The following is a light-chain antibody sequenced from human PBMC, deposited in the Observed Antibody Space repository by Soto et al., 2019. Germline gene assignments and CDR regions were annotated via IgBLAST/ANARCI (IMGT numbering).Light chain of an antibody. CDR3: TSCRRGSPYV. CDR2: EVS. J-gene: IGLJ1*01. CDR1: SSDVGAYNF. V-gene: IGLV2-14*01. Sequence: QSALTQPASVSGSPGQSITISCSGTSSDVGAYNFVSWYQQHAGKAPQLIIYEVSNRPSGISNRFSGSKSDNTASLTISGLQVEDEADYFCTSCRRGSPYVFGSGTKVTVL.